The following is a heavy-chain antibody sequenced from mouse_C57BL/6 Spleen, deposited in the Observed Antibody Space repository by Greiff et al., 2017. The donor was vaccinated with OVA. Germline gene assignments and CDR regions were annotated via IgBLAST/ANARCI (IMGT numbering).Heavy chain of an antibody. J-gene: IGHJ4*01. CDR2: IYPGDGDP. CDR3: AREGDMDY. V-gene: IGHV1-82*01. Sequence: VKLMESGPELVKPGASVKISCKASGYAFSSSWMNWVKQRPGKGLEWIGRIYPGDGDPNYNGKFKGKATLTADKSSSTAYMQLSSLTSEDSAVYFCAREGDMDYWGQGTSVTVSS. CDR1: GYAFSSSW.